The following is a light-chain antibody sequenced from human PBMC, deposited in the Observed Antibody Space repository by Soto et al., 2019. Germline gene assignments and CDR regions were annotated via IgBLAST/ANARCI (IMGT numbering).Light chain of an antibody. V-gene: IGLV2-14*01. CDR1: SSDGGGYNY. J-gene: IGLJ2*01. Sequence: QSALTQPASVSGSPGQSITISCTGTSSDGGGYNYVSWYQQHPGTAPKLMIYDVSNRPSGVSNRFPGSKSGNTASLTISGLQAEDEADYYCGSYTSSSTRVFGGGTKLTVL. CDR2: DVS. CDR3: GSYTSSSTRV.